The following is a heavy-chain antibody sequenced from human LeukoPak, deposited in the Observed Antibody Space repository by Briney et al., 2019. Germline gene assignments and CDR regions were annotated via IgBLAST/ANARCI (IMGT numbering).Heavy chain of an antibody. V-gene: IGHV3-21*01. D-gene: IGHD2-2*01. CDR2: ISSDSAYI. CDR1: GFTFSACS. Sequence: PGGSLRLSCAASGFTFSACSMNWVRQAPGKGLEWVSVISSDSAYIYYADSVKGRFTVSRDNAKNSLSLHMSSLRAEDTGVYYCAGDGTGWSRDYWGQGTLVTVSS. J-gene: IGHJ4*02. CDR3: AGDGTGWSRDY.